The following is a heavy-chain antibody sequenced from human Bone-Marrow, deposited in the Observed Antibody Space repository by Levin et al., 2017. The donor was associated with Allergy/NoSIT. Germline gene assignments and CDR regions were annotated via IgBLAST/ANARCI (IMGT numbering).Heavy chain of an antibody. CDR1: GFTFSSYG. CDR3: ARGTGGTGRYFDV. V-gene: IGHV3-30*03. CDR2: TSYDGNYK. Sequence: QHGESLKISCAASGFTFSSYGMDWVRQAPGKGLEWVAMTSYDGNYKNYVDSVRGRFTISRENSESTLYLYMNNLRPEDTAVYFCARGTGGTGRYFDVWGRGTLVTVSS. J-gene: IGHJ2*01. D-gene: IGHD7-27*01.